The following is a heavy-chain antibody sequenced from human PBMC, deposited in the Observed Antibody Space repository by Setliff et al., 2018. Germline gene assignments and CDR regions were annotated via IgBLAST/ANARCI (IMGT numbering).Heavy chain of an antibody. CDR1: GYTFANSI. D-gene: IGHD2-8*01. CDR3: ERLVRYCTQRACQRTQDADL. J-gene: IGHJ5*02. CDR2: ISAYNGNT. V-gene: IGHV1-18*04. Sequence: ASVKVSCKASGYTFANSIVSWVRQAPGQGLEWMGWISAYNGNTHIKEKFQGRVSMTTDTSTNTGYMELRNLTPDDTGVYFCERLVRYCTQRACQRTQDADLWGQGTQVT.